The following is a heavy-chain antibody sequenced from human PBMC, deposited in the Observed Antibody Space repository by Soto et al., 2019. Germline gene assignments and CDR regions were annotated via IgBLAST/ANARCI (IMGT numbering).Heavy chain of an antibody. V-gene: IGHV3-23*01. Sequence: PGGSLRLSCAASGFTFTDYALSWVRQAPGKGLEWVATISGIVGSTYLADSVKGRLSISRDNSKNTVSLLMNSLRAEDTAVYFCARGSSGYISSWYYFDYWGRGTLVTVSS. CDR3: ARGSSGYISSWYYFDY. CDR2: ISGIVGST. J-gene: IGHJ4*02. CDR1: GFTFTDYA. D-gene: IGHD6-13*01.